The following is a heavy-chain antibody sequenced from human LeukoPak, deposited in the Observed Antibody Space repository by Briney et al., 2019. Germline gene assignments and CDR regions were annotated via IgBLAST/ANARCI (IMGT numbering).Heavy chain of an antibody. Sequence: PSGTLSLTCAVSGGSISSSYWWSWVRQPPGKGLEWIGEVYHSVSTNYYPSLKSRVTISIEKSKNQFSLKLSSVTAADTAVYYCAGAYCGGDCYSGRAFDIWRQGTMVTVSS. CDR3: AGAYCGGDCYSGRAFDI. J-gene: IGHJ3*02. CDR2: VYHSVST. CDR1: GGSISSSYW. V-gene: IGHV4-4*02. D-gene: IGHD2-21*02.